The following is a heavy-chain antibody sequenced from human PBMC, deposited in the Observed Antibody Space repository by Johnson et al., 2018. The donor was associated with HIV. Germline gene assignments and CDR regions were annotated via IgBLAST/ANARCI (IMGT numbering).Heavy chain of an antibody. CDR3: AKDMERYSYGPDAFDIVTGAGAFDI. J-gene: IGHJ3*02. CDR1: GFTFDDYA. D-gene: IGHD5-18*01. V-gene: IGHV3-9*01. CDR2: ISWNSGSI. Sequence: VQLVESGGVVVQPGGSLRLSCEASGFTFDDYAMHWVRQPPGKGLEWVSGISWNSGSIGYADSVKGRFTISRDNSKNSLYLQMNSLRAEDTALYYCAKDMERYSYGPDAFDIVTGAGAFDIWDQGTMVTVSS.